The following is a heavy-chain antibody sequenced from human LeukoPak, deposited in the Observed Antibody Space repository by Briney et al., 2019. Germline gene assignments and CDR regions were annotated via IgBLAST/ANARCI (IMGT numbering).Heavy chain of an antibody. CDR1: GGSISSGSYY. Sequence: PSQTLSLTCTVSGGSISSGSYYWSWIRQPAGKGLEWIGRIYTSGSTNYNPSLKSRVTISVDTSKHQFSLKLSSVTAADTAVYYCARRYFDYYDSSGYWFDPWGQGTLVTVSS. V-gene: IGHV4-61*02. CDR3: ARRYFDYYDSSGYWFDP. J-gene: IGHJ5*02. D-gene: IGHD3-22*01. CDR2: IYTSGST.